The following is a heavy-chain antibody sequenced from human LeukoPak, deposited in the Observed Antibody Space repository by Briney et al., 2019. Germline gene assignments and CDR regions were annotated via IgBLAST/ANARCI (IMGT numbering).Heavy chain of an antibody. D-gene: IGHD3-22*01. V-gene: IGHV6-1*01. CDR2: TYYRSKWYN. CDR3: ARVAYDSKIY. Sequence: SQTLSLTCAISGDSVSSNSAAWNWIRQSPSRGLEWLGRTYYRSKWYNDYAVSVKSRITINPGTSTNQFSLHMNSVTPEDTAVYYCARVAYDSKIYWGQGTLVTVSS. CDR1: GDSVSSNSAA. J-gene: IGHJ4*02.